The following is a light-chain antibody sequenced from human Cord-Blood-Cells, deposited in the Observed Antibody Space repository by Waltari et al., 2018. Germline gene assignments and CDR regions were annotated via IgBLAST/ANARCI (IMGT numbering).Light chain of an antibody. Sequence: QAGLTQPPSVSKGLRQTATLTCTGNSNNVGNQGAAWLQQHQGHPPKLLSYRNNNRPSGVAGRVSASRSGNTASLTITGLQPEDEADYYCSAWDSSLSAWVFGGGTKLTVL. CDR2: RNN. CDR1: SNNVGNQG. V-gene: IGLV10-54*01. J-gene: IGLJ3*02. CDR3: SAWDSSLSAWV.